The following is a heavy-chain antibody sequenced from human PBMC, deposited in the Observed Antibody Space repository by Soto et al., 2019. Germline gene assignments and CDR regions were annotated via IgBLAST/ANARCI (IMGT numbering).Heavy chain of an antibody. CDR3: AKTSGITMVRGNWFDP. CDR2: LSGSGGST. Sequence: EVQLLESGGGLVQPGGSLRLSCAASGFTFSSYAMSWVRQAPGKGLEWVSTLSGSGGSTYYADSVKGRFTISRDNSKPTLYLQMNSLRAEDTAVYYCAKTSGITMVRGNWFDPWGQGTLVTVSS. D-gene: IGHD3-10*01. V-gene: IGHV3-23*01. CDR1: GFTFSSYA. J-gene: IGHJ5*02.